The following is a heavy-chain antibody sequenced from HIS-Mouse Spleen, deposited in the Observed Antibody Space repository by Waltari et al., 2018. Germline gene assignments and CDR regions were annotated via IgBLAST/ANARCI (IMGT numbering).Heavy chain of an antibody. J-gene: IGHJ2*01. Sequence: QVQLQESGPGLVKPSETLSLTCTVSGYSISSGYYWGWIRQPPGKGLEWIGSIYHSGSTYYNPSLKSRVTISVDTSKNQFSLKLSSVTAADTAVHYCAREIPYSSSWYDWYFDLWGRGTLVTVSS. CDR3: AREIPYSSSWYDWYFDL. D-gene: IGHD6-13*01. V-gene: IGHV4-38-2*02. CDR1: GYSISSGYY. CDR2: IYHSGST.